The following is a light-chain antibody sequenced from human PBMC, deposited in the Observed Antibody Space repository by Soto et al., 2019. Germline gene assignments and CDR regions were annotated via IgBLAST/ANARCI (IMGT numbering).Light chain of an antibody. CDR3: QSYDSSLSGV. J-gene: IGLJ1*01. Sequence: QSVLTQPPSVSGAPGQRVTISCTGSSSNIGAGYDVHWYQQFPGTAPKLLIYGNSNRPSGVPDRFSGSKSCTSASLAITGFRAEDEADYYCQSYDSSLSGVFGSGTKLTVL. CDR1: SSNIGAGYD. V-gene: IGLV1-40*01. CDR2: GNS.